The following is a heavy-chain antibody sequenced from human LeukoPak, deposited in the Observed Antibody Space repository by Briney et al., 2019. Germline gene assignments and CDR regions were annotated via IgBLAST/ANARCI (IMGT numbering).Heavy chain of an antibody. CDR3: ARGSILLYSSGWSHFDY. D-gene: IGHD6-19*01. Sequence: GGSLRLSCAASGLTFSEYAMSWVRQVPGMRLEWVSTIGVSGGSTNYADSVRGRFTISRDNSKNTLYLQINSLRADDTAVYYCARGSILLYSSGWSHFDYWGQGTLVTVSS. J-gene: IGHJ4*02. V-gene: IGHV3-23*01. CDR1: GLTFSEYA. CDR2: IGVSGGST.